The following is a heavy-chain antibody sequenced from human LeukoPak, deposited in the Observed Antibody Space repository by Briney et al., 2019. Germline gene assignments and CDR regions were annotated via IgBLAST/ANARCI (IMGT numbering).Heavy chain of an antibody. D-gene: IGHD2-2*01. J-gene: IGHJ3*02. CDR3: AKDLRCSTTSCYRSFDI. Sequence: PGGSLRLSCAASGFTFSSYAMSWVRRAPGKGLEWVSGISGSGGSTDYADSVKGRFTISRDNSKNTLSLQVNSLRVDDTAVYYCAKDLRCSTTSCYRSFDIWGQGTMVTVSS. V-gene: IGHV3-23*01. CDR2: ISGSGGST. CDR1: GFTFSSYA.